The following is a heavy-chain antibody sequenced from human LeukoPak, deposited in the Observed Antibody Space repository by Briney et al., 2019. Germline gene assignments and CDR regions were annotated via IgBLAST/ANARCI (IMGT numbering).Heavy chain of an antibody. CDR2: IRNKADSYTT. J-gene: IGHJ5*02. D-gene: IGHD3-22*01. CDR3: ARRSSVNQGRVT. Sequence: GGSLRLLQAASGFTFSDHYIDWVRQAPGKGLEWIGRIRNKADSYTTEYAASVKGRFTVSRDDSKNSLFLQMNSLESEDTAVYYCARRSSVNQGRVTWGERTLVTVSS. V-gene: IGHV3-72*01. CDR1: GFTFSDHY.